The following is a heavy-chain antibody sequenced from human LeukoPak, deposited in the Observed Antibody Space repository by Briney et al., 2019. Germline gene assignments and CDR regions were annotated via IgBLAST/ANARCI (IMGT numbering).Heavy chain of an antibody. CDR1: GFSFSSYS. CDR2: ISYDGSNK. Sequence: PGGSLRLSCAASGFSFSSYSMHWVRQAPGKGLEWVAVISYDGSNKYYADSVKGRFTISRDNSKNTLYLQMNSLRAEDTAVYYCARDISSGSLWLCAYWGQGTLVTVSS. V-gene: IGHV3-30*01. D-gene: IGHD3-22*01. J-gene: IGHJ4*02. CDR3: ARDISSGSLWLCAY.